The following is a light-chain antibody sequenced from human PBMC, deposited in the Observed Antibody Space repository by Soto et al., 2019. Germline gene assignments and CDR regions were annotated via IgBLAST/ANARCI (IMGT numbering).Light chain of an antibody. CDR2: DVT. V-gene: IGLV2-14*03. CDR1: SSDVGGYNY. CDR3: TSYTSSSTYV. Sequence: QSALTQPASVSGSPGQSITISCTGTSSDVGGYNYVFWYQHPPGKAPKLMIYDVTNRPSGVSNRFSCSKSGNTASLTISGLQAEDEADYYCTSYTSSSTYVFGTGTKVTVL. J-gene: IGLJ1*01.